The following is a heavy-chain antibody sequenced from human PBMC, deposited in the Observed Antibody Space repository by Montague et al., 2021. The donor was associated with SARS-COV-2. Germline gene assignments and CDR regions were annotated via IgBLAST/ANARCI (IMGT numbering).Heavy chain of an antibody. V-gene: IGHV3-53*01. CDR1: GFTVSSNY. CDR2: IYSGGST. CDR3: ARGGHSSSWYYYGMDV. Sequence: SLRLSCPASGFTVSSNYMSWVRQAPGKGLEWVSVIYSGGSTYYADSVKGRFIISRDNSKNTLYLQMNSLRAEDTAVYYCARGGHSSSWYYYGMDVWGQGTTVTVSS. D-gene: IGHD6-13*01. J-gene: IGHJ6*02.